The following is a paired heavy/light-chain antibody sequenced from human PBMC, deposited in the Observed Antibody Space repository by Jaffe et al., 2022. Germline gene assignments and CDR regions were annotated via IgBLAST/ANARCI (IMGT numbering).Light chain of an antibody. V-gene: IGKV1-27*01. CDR1: QGISNY. CDR2: AAS. J-gene: IGKJ1*01. Sequence: DIQMTQSPSSLSASVGDRVTITCRASQGISNYLAWYQQKPGKVPKLLIYAASTLQSGVPSRFSGSGSGTDFTLTISSLQPEDVASYYCQNYNSAPRTFGQGTKVEIK. CDR3: QNYNSAPRT.
Heavy chain of an antibody. CDR3: AKDGGYCSGDICYYFDY. J-gene: IGHJ4*02. V-gene: IGHV3-9*01. CDR1: GFTFDDYA. D-gene: IGHD2-15*01. Sequence: EVQLVESGGVLIQPGRSLRLSCTASGFTFDDYAMHWVRQVPGKGLEWVSGISWNSGSIGYADSVKGRFTISRDNAKNSLYLQMNSLRAEDTALYYCAKDGGYCSGDICYYFDYWGQGTLVTVSS. CDR2: ISWNSGSI.